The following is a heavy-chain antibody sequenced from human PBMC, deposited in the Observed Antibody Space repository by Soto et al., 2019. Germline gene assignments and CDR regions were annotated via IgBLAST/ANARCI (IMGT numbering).Heavy chain of an antibody. V-gene: IGHV4-34*01. CDR3: ARGYKYGMDV. Sequence: AETLSLTCAVYGVSFSGYYWSWVRQPPGKGLEWIGEINHSGSTNYNPSLKSRVTISVDTSKNQFSLKLSSVTAADTAVYYCARGYKYGMDVWGQGTTVPVSS. CDR1: GVSFSGYY. J-gene: IGHJ6*02. D-gene: IGHD1-20*01. CDR2: INHSGST.